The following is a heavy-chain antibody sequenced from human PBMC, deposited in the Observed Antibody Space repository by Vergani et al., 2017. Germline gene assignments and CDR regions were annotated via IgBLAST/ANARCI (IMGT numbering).Heavy chain of an antibody. V-gene: IGHV1-69*06. Sequence: QVQLVQSGAEVKKPGSSVKVSCKASGGTFSSYAISWVRQAPGQGLEWMGGIIPIFGTANYAQKFQGRVTITADKSTSTAYMELSSLRSEDTAVYYCARVREYYYDSSGDNWFDPWGQGTLVTVSS. CDR1: GGTFSSYA. CDR2: IIPIFGTA. D-gene: IGHD3-22*01. CDR3: ARVREYYYDSSGDNWFDP. J-gene: IGHJ5*02.